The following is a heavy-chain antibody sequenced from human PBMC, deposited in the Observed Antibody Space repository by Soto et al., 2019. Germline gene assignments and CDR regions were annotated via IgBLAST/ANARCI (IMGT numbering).Heavy chain of an antibody. CDR2: ISAYNGNA. Sequence: ASVKDSCKASGYTFTSYGISWVRQAPGQGLEWMGWISAYNGNANYAQKLQGRVTMTTDTSTSTAYMELRSLRSDDTAVYYCARGSSGWLYYYYYGMDVWGQGTTVTVSS. CDR1: GYTFTSYG. CDR3: ARGSSGWLYYYYYGMDV. D-gene: IGHD6-19*01. V-gene: IGHV1-18*01. J-gene: IGHJ6*02.